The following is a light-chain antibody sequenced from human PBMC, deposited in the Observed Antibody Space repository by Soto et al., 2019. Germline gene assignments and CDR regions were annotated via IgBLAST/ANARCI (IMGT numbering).Light chain of an antibody. Sequence: EIVLTQSPATLSLSPGESATLSCRASQSVSSSLAWYQQKPGQAPRLLIYDASNRATGIPIRFSGSGSGTDFTLTISSLDPEDFAVYYCQQRSNWPGTFGQGTKVEIK. J-gene: IGKJ1*01. V-gene: IGKV3-11*01. CDR3: QQRSNWPGT. CDR1: QSVSSS. CDR2: DAS.